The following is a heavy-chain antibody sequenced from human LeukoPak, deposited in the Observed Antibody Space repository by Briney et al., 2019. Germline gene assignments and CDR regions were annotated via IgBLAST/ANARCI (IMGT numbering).Heavy chain of an antibody. J-gene: IGHJ4*02. CDR2: ISYDGSNK. Sequence: PGGSLRLSCVASGFTFSSYAMHWVRQAPGKGLEWVAVISYDGSNKYYADSVKGRFTISRDNSKNTLYLQMNSLRAEDTAVYYCARDGEREWFGELGQDYWGQGTLVTVSS. CDR1: GFTFSSYA. V-gene: IGHV3-30*04. CDR3: ARDGEREWFGELGQDY. D-gene: IGHD3-10*01.